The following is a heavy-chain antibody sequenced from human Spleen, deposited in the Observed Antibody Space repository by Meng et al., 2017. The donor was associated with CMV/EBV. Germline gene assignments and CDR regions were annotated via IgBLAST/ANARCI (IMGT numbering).Heavy chain of an antibody. CDR1: GGSVSSGSYY. J-gene: IGHJ5*02. D-gene: IGHD4-17*01. CDR3: ALTTVSWFDP. CDR2: INHGGST. V-gene: IGHV4-39*07. Sequence: SETLSLTCTVSGGSVSSGSYYWSWIRQPPGKGLEWIGEINHGGSTNYSPSLKSRVTISVDTSKNQFSLKLSSVTAADTGVYYCALTTVSWFDPWGHGTLVTVSS.